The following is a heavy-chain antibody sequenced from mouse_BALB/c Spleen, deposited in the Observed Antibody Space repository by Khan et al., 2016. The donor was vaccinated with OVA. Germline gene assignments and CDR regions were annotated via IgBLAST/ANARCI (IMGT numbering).Heavy chain of an antibody. CDR2: INHGGSYT. CDR3: ERQGGIDPYGGMDY. CDR1: GFAFSSYE. J-gene: IGHJ4*01. Sequence: EVQLLESGAGLVEPGGSLKLSCAASGFAFSSYEMPWVRQTPGKGLEWVATINHGGSYTHYQDNLKGRSTFSRDKSWNTHYLQMSSLRSEDTALYYCERQGGIDPYGGMDYWGQGTSVTVSS. D-gene: IGHD1-1*01. V-gene: IGHV5-9*02.